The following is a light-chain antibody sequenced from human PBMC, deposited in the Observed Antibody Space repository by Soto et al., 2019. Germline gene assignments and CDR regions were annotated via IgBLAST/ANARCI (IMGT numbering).Light chain of an antibody. V-gene: IGLV1-44*01. CDR2: DNH. CDR1: SSNIGINT. CDR3: AAWDVSLNGFV. J-gene: IGLJ1*01. Sequence: QSVLTQPPSASGTPGQRVTFSCSGSSSNIGINTVNWYRQLPGTAPQLLISDNHRRPSGVPDRFSGSKSGTSASLAISGLQSEDEATYFCAAWDVSLNGFVFGTATQV.